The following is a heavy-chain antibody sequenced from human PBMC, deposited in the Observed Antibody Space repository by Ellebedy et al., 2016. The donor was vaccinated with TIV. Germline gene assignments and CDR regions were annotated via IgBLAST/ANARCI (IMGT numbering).Heavy chain of an antibody. J-gene: IGHJ2*01. Sequence: GESLKISCAASRVTFRSYWMHWVRQAPGEGLVWVARINNDGSSTNYADSVKGRFTISRDNAKNTLYLQMNSLRAEDTAVYYCARAGSSGWEAYFDLWGRGTLVTVSS. D-gene: IGHD6-19*01. CDR1: RVTFRSYW. V-gene: IGHV3-74*01. CDR2: INNDGSST. CDR3: ARAGSSGWEAYFDL.